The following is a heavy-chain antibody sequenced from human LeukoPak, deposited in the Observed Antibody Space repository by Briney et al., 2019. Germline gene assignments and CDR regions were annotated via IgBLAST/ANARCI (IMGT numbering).Heavy chain of an antibody. CDR1: GFTFSGSA. CDR2: INPNSGGT. J-gene: IGHJ4*02. V-gene: IGHV1-2*02. Sequence: GGSLRLSCAASGFTFSGSAMHWVRQAPGQGLEWMGWINPNSGGTNYAQKFQGRVTMTRDTSISTAYMELSRLRSDDTAVYYCARDLRARTHTAKDYWGQGTLVTVSS. CDR3: ARDLRARTHTAKDY. D-gene: IGHD5-18*01.